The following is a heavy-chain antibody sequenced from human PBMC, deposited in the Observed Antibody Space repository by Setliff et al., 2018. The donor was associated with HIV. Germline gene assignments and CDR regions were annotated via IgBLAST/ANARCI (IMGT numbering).Heavy chain of an antibody. Sequence: GASVKVSCKTSGFTFTSYGITWVRQAPGQGLEWMGWISTYSGHTNYAQKLQGRVNMTTDTSTSTAYMELRSLRSDDTALYYCARALWVGDHYLGYYYMDVWGKGTTVTVSS. J-gene: IGHJ6*03. CDR2: ISTYSGHT. CDR3: ARALWVGDHYLGYYYMDV. CDR1: GFTFTSYG. D-gene: IGHD3-10*01. V-gene: IGHV1-18*01.